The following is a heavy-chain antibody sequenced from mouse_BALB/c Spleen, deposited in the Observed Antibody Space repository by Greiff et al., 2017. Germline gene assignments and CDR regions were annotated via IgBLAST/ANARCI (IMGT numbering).Heavy chain of an antibody. CDR3: TTMITTENYYAMDY. Sequence: QVQLKQSGAELVKPGASVKLSCKASGYTFTSYYMYWVKQRPGQGLEWIGEINPSNGGTNFNEEFKSKATLTVDKSSSTAYMQLSSLTSEDSAVYYCTTMITTENYYAMDYWGQGTSVTVSS. D-gene: IGHD2-4*01. CDR1: GYTFTSYY. J-gene: IGHJ4*01. CDR2: INPSNGGT. V-gene: IGHV1S81*02.